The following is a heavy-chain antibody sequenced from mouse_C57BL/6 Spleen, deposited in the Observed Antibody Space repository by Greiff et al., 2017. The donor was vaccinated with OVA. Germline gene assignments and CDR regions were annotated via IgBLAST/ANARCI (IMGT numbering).Heavy chain of an antibody. J-gene: IGHJ2*01. CDR2: ISDGGSYT. D-gene: IGHD2-5*01. Sequence: EVKLMESGGGLVKPGGSLKLSCAASGFTFSSYAMSWVRQTPEKRLEWVATISDGGSYTYYPDNVKGRFTISRDNAKNNLYLQMSHLKSEDTAMYYCARGDSNYYFDYWGQGTTLTVSS. CDR3: ARGDSNYYFDY. CDR1: GFTFSSYA. V-gene: IGHV5-4*03.